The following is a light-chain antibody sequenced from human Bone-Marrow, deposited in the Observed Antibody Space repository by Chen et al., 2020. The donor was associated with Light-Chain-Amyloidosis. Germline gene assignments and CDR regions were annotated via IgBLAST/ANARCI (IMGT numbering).Light chain of an antibody. J-gene: IGLJ3*02. V-gene: IGLV3-21*02. CDR2: DDS. CDR1: NIGSTS. CDR3: QGWDRGSDGPV. Sequence: SYVLTQPSSVSVAPGQTATIACGGNNIGSTSVHWYQQTPGQAPLLVVYDDSDRPSGIPERLSGSNAGNTAPLTISRVEAGDEADYYCQGWDRGSDGPVFGGGTKLTVL.